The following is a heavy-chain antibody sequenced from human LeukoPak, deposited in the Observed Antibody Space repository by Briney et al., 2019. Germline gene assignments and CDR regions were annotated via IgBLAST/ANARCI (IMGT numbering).Heavy chain of an antibody. CDR1: GFTFSSYA. CDR2: ISGSGGYT. J-gene: IGHJ4*02. Sequence: GGSLRLSCAASGFTFSSYAMSWVRQAPGKGLEWVSAISGSGGYTYYADSVKGRFTISRDNSKNTLYLQMNSLRAEDTAVYYCAKVRDSSGRRTFDYWGQGTLVTVSS. V-gene: IGHV3-23*01. CDR3: AKVRDSSGRRTFDY. D-gene: IGHD6-19*01.